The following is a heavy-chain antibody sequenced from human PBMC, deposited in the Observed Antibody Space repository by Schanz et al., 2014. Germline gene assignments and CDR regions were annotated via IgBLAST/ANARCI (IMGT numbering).Heavy chain of an antibody. V-gene: IGHV3-7*01. CDR1: RFTFSDYW. J-gene: IGHJ4*02. CDR2: MNQDGSVK. D-gene: IGHD2-15*01. Sequence: EVQLVESGGGLVQPGGSLRLSCAASRFTFSDYWMSWVRQAPGKGLEWVANMNQDGSVKNYVDSVKGRFTISRDNAKTSLYLQMNSLRAEDTAVYYCARDKGGLIPFDYWGQGTLVAVSS. CDR3: ARDKGGLIPFDY.